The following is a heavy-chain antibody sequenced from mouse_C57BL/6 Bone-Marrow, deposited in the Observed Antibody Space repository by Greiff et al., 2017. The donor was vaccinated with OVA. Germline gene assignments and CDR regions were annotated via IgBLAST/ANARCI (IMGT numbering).Heavy chain of an antibody. Sequence: QVQLQQPGAELVRPGSSVKLSCKASGYTFTSYWMAWVKQRPGQGLEWIGNIYPSDSETHYNQKFKDKATLTVDKSSSTAYMQLSSLTSEDSAVYYCARGASTGGGAGFAYWGQGTLVTVSA. J-gene: IGHJ3*01. V-gene: IGHV1-61*01. D-gene: IGHD6-1*01. CDR3: ARGASTGGGAGFAY. CDR1: GYTFTSYW. CDR2: IYPSDSET.